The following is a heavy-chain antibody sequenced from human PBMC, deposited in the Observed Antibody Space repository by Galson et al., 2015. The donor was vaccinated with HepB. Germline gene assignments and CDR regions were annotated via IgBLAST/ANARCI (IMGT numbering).Heavy chain of an antibody. Sequence: SLRLSCAASGFTFSSYSMNWVRQAPGKGLEWVSYISSSSSTIYYADSVKGRFTISRDNAKNSLYLQMNSLRAEDTAVYYCARGDITGTVDYWGQGTLVTVSS. CDR2: ISSSSSTI. CDR1: GFTFSSYS. J-gene: IGHJ4*02. CDR3: ARGDITGTVDY. D-gene: IGHD1-20*01. V-gene: IGHV3-48*04.